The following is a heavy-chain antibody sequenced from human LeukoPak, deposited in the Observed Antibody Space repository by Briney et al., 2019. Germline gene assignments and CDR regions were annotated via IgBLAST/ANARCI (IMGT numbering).Heavy chain of an antibody. Sequence: SQTLSLTCTVSGGSISSGDYYWRWIRQPPGKGLEWIGYIYYSRSTYYNPSLKSRVTISVDTSKNQFSLKLSSVTAADTAVYYCAREDYVWGSYRSRGGFDYWGQGTLVTVSS. J-gene: IGHJ4*02. D-gene: IGHD3-16*02. V-gene: IGHV4-30-4*01. CDR2: IYYSRST. CDR3: AREDYVWGSYRSRGGFDY. CDR1: GGSISSGDYY.